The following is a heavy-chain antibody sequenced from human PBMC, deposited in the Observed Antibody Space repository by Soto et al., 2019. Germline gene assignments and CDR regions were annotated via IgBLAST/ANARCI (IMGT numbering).Heavy chain of an antibody. J-gene: IGHJ6*02. CDR3: ARGEVYYYDPKVYYCYGMDV. CDR1: GGSISSGGYY. D-gene: IGHD3-22*01. CDR2: IYYSGST. Sequence: QVQLQESGPGLVKPSQTLSLTCTVSGGSISSGGYYWSWIRQHPGKGLEWIGYIYYSGSTYYNPSLKSRVTISVDTSKNQFSLKLSSVTAADTAVYYCARGEVYYYDPKVYYCYGMDVWGQGTTVTVSS. V-gene: IGHV4-31*03.